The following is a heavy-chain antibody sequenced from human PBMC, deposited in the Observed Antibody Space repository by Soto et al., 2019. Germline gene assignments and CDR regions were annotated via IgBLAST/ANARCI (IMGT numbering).Heavy chain of an antibody. J-gene: IGHJ6*02. D-gene: IGHD3-16*02. CDR1: GGTFSSSG. Sequence: QVHLVQSGTEVKKPGSSVKVSCKASGGTFSSSGFSWVRQAPGQGLEWMGMIVPSLDTTNYAQKFQARVTITADEVTRTAYMELRSLRSEDTAVYYCARWPQPRYTADPYAVDVWGQGTRVSVSS. CDR3: ARWPQPRYTADPYAVDV. V-gene: IGHV1-69*11. CDR2: IVPSLDTT.